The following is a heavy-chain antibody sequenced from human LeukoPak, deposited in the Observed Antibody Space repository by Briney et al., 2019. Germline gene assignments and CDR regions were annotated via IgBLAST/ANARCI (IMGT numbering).Heavy chain of an antibody. CDR3: ARVRGSSGYYSEYYFDY. Sequence: GGSLRLSCAASGFTFSSYSMNWVRQAPGKGLEWVSSISSSSSYIYYADSVKGRFTISRDNAKNSLYLQMNSLRADDTAVYYCARVRGSSGYYSEYYFDYWGQGTLVTVSS. D-gene: IGHD3-22*01. CDR2: ISSSSSYI. CDR1: GFTFSSYS. V-gene: IGHV3-21*01. J-gene: IGHJ4*02.